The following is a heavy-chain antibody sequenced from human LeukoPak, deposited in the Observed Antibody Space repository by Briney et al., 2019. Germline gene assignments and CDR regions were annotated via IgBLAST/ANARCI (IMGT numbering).Heavy chain of an antibody. J-gene: IGHJ4*02. D-gene: IGHD2-2*01. CDR2: ISSSDTTI. V-gene: IGHV3-11*04. CDR3: ARADCSSTSCYELDY. CDR1: GFTLSDYY. Sequence: GGSLILSCAGSGFTLSDYYMSWIRQAPGKGLEWVSYISSSDTTIYYADSVKGRFTISRDNAQNSLYLQMNTLRADDTAVYYCARADCSSTSCYELDYWGQGTLVTVSS.